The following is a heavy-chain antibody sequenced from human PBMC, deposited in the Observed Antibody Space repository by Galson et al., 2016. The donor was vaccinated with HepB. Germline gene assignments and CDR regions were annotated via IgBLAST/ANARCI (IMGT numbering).Heavy chain of an antibody. V-gene: IGHV1-3*01. D-gene: IGHD6-13*01. J-gene: IGHJ4*02. CDR2: INAGNGNT. CDR1: GYAFTNYD. Sequence: SVKVSCKASGYAFTNYDTVWVRQAPGQRLEWMGWINAGNGNTKSSQKLQGRVTLTSDTSATIVYLELSSLKSEDTAVYYCARLGQQLARHLAYWGQGTLVIVSS. CDR3: ARLGQQLARHLAY.